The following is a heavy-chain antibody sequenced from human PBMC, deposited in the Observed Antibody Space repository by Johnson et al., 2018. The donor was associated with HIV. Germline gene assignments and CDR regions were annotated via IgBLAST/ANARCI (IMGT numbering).Heavy chain of an antibody. CDR3: ARGGIDVFDI. J-gene: IGHJ3*02. D-gene: IGHD3-16*01. CDR2: INSDGSST. CDR1: GFTFSSYA. Sequence: VQLVESGGGVVQPGRSLRLSCAASGFTFSSYAMHWVRQAPGKGLEWVSRINSDGSSTSYADSVKGRFTISRDNATNTLYLQMNSLRAEDTAVYYCARGGIDVFDIWGRGTMVTGSS. V-gene: IGHV3-74*02.